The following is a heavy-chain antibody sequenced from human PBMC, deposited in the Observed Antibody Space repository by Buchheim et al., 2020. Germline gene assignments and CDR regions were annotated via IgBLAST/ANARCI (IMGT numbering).Heavy chain of an antibody. D-gene: IGHD3-10*01. V-gene: IGHV3-15*01. J-gene: IGHJ6*02. CDR3: TTAMVRGVTPDYYYYGMDV. CDR1: GFTFSNAW. CDR2: IKSKTDGGTT. Sequence: EVQLVESGGGLVKPGGSLRLSCAASGFTFSNAWMSWVRQAPGKGLEWVGRIKSKTDGGTTDYAAPVKGRFTISRDDSKNTLYLKMNSLKTEDTAVYYCTTAMVRGVTPDYYYYGMDVWGQGTT.